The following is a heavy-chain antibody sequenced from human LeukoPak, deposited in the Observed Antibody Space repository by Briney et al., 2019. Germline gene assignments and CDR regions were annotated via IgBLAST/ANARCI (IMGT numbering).Heavy chain of an antibody. CDR2: INHSGST. Sequence: SETLSLTCAVYGGSFSGYYWSWIRQPPGKGLEWIGEINHSGSTNYNPSLKSRVTTSVDTSKNQFSLKLSSVTAADTAVYYCARGRRGRFGDLPFDYWGQGTLVTVSS. D-gene: IGHD3-10*01. CDR1: GGSFSGYY. CDR3: ARGRRGRFGDLPFDY. J-gene: IGHJ4*02. V-gene: IGHV4-34*01.